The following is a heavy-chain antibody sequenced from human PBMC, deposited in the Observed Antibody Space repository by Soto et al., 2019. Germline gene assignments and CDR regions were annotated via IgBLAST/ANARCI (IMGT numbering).Heavy chain of an antibody. V-gene: IGHV4-59*01. D-gene: IGHD1-26*01. Sequence: QVQLQESGPGLVKPSETLSLTCTVSGGSINSYYWSWIRQPPGKGLEWIGYIYYSGSTNYNPSLKTRVTISVDTSKNQFSLKLSSVTAADTAVYYSASRYGGNFDYWGQGTLVTVSS. CDR2: IYYSGST. CDR3: ASRYGGNFDY. CDR1: GGSINSYY. J-gene: IGHJ4*02.